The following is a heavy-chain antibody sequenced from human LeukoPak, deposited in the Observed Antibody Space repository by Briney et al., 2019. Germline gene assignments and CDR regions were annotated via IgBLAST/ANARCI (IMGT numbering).Heavy chain of an antibody. J-gene: IGHJ3*01. CDR2: ISSSSSYI. Sequence: TGGSLRLSCAASGFTFSSYSMNWVRQAPGKGLEWVSSISSSSSYIYYAASVKGRFTISRENAEKSFYLQLNSLRAGDTAVYYCARGYVHAFDLWGQGTMVTVSS. V-gene: IGHV3-21*01. D-gene: IGHD5-12*01. CDR1: GFTFSSYS. CDR3: ARGYVHAFDL.